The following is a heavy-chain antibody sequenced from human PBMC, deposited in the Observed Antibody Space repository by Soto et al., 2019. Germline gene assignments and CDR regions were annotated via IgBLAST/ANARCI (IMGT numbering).Heavy chain of an antibody. D-gene: IGHD5-12*01. CDR3: ARGERKCGYSPFEY. CDR1: GGSASSGSYY. V-gene: IGHV4-61*01. CDR2: IDDSGST. J-gene: IGHJ4*02. Sequence: QVLLQESGPGLVKPSETLSLTCTVSGGSASSGSYYWGWVRQPPGKGLEWIGYIDDSGSTNYSPSLRSRVTISADTSKNQFSLTLNSVTAADTAIYYCARGERKCGYSPFEYWGQGTLVTVSS.